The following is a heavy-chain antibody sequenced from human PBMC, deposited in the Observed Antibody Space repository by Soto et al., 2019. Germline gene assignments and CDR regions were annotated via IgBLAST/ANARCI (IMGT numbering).Heavy chain of an antibody. CDR2: VSSDGNNK. J-gene: IGHJ6*02. Sequence: QVQLVESGGGVVQPGRSLRLSCAGFSFSTYNVHWVRQAPGKGLEWVAVVSSDGNNKYYADSVKGRFTISRDNSKSTVYLQMTSLRGEDTDRYYCAHAGSTTCQPHACYYFGMDVWGLGTTVTVSS. CDR3: AHAGSTTCQPHACYYFGMDV. D-gene: IGHD2-2*01. V-gene: IGHV3-30-3*01. CDR1: FSFSTYN.